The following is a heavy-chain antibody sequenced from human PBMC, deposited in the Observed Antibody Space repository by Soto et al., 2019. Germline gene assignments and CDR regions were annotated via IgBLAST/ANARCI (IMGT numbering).Heavy chain of an antibody. J-gene: IGHJ4*02. CDR3: ARETDGLVPAAIRGLDY. CDR1: GGSISSGDYY. V-gene: IGHV4-30-4*01. CDR2: IYYSGST. Sequence: QVQLQESGPGLVKPSQTLSLTCTVSGGSISSGDYYWSWIRQPPGKGLEWIGYIYYSGSTYYNPSLKSRVTISVDTSKNQFSLKLSSVTAADTAVYYCARETDGLVPAAIRGLDYWGQGTLVTVSS. D-gene: IGHD2-2*01.